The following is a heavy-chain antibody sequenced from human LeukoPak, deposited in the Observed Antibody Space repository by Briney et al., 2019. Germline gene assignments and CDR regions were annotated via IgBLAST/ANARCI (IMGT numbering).Heavy chain of an antibody. V-gene: IGHV3-48*04. J-gene: IGHJ4*02. CDR3: ARGRGCSSLSCYPDY. CDR1: GFTFTRFN. CDR2: ISGRGSSI. D-gene: IGHD2-2*01. Sequence: GGSLRLSCAASGFTFTRFNMNWVRQAPGEGLEWVSYISGRGSSIYYADSVKGRFTTSRDNPKNSLYLQMNSLGAEDTALYYCARGRGCSSLSCYPDYWGQGTLVTVSS.